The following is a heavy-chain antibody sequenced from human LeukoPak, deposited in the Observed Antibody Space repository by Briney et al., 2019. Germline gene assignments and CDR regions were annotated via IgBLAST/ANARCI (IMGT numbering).Heavy chain of an antibody. J-gene: IGHJ4*02. V-gene: IGHV3-66*01. D-gene: IGHD1-26*01. CDR3: ARAIGYSGSYYFDY. Sequence: GGSLRLSCAASGFTFSDYYMSWIRQAPGKGLEWVSVIYSGGSTYYADSVKGRFTISRDNSKNTLYLQMNSLRAEDTAVYYCARAIGYSGSYYFDYWGQGTLVTVSS. CDR2: IYSGGST. CDR1: GFTFSDYY.